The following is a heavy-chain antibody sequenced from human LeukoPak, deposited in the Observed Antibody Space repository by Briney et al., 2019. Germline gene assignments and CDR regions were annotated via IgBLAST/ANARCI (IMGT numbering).Heavy chain of an antibody. Sequence: SETLSLTCTVSGGSISSGSYYWSWIRQPAGKGLEWIGRIYYSGSTNYNPSLKSRVTISVDTSKNQFSLKLSSVTAADTAVYYCARGESNGVFNWFDPWGQGTLVTVSS. V-gene: IGHV4-61*02. D-gene: IGHD2-8*01. CDR2: IYYSGST. CDR1: GGSISSGSYY. CDR3: ARGESNGVFNWFDP. J-gene: IGHJ5*02.